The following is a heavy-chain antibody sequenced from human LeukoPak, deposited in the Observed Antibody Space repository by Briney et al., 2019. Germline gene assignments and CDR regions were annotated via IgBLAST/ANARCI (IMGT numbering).Heavy chain of an antibody. CDR1: GFTFSSYW. D-gene: IGHD3-22*01. J-gene: IGHJ4*02. CDR3: ASSYYYYHSSGPHDY. V-gene: IGHV3-74*01. Sequence: GSLRLSCAASGFTFSSYWMHWVRQAPGKGLVWVSRVNSDGSSTTYAGSVKGRFTISRDNAKNTLDLQMNSLRAEDTAVYYCASSYYYYHSSGPHDYWGQGTLVTVSS. CDR2: VNSDGSST.